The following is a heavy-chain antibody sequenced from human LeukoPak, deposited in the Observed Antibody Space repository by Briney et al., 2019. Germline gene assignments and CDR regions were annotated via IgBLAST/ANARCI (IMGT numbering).Heavy chain of an antibody. J-gene: IGHJ4*02. CDR2: INPSGGST. CDR3: ARSSSSWYHFDY. D-gene: IGHD6-13*01. CDR1: GYTFTSYY. Sequence: ASVKVSCKASGYTFTSYYMHWVRQAPGQGLEWMGIINPSGGSTSYAQTFQGRVTMTRDTSTSTVYMELSSLRSEDTAVYYCARSSSSWYHFDYWGQGTLVTVSS. V-gene: IGHV1-46*01.